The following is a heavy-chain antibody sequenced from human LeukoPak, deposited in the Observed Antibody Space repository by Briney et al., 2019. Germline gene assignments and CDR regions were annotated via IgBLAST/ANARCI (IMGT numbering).Heavy chain of an antibody. Sequence: LSLTCTVSGGSISSGGYYWSWIRQHPGKGLEWVSYISSSGSMLHYADSVEGRFTISRDNAKNSLYLQMSSLRVEDTAVYYCTRRPYSSSWYYFDYWGQGTLVTVSS. V-gene: IGHV3-11*04. CDR3: TRRPYSSSWYYFDY. J-gene: IGHJ4*02. CDR1: GGSISSGGYY. CDR2: ISSSGSML. D-gene: IGHD6-13*01.